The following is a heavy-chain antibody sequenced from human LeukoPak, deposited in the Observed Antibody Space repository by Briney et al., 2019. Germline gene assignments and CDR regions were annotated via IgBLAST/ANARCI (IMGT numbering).Heavy chain of an antibody. Sequence: ASVKVSCKASGGTFSSYAISWVRQAPGQGLEWMGGIIPIFGTANYAQKFQGRVTITADESTSTAYMELRSLRSEDTAVYYCARDNLEGYSFSWYDVWGQGAVVTVSS. CDR2: IIPIFGTA. D-gene: IGHD6-13*01. CDR1: GGTFSSYA. CDR3: ARDNLEGYSFSWYDV. V-gene: IGHV1-69*13. J-gene: IGHJ4*02.